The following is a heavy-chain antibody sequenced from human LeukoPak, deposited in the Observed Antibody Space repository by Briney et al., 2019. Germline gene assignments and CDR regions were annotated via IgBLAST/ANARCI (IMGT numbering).Heavy chain of an antibody. V-gene: IGHV4-39*07. J-gene: IGHJ4*02. D-gene: IGHD6-13*01. Sequence: PSETLSLTCTVSGGSISSSSYYWGWIRQPPGKGLEWIGSIYYSGSTFYNLSLKSRVTISVDTSKNQFSLKLSSVTAADTAVYYCARAPYDGPYSSSPDYWGQGTLVTVSS. CDR1: GGSISSSSYY. CDR3: ARAPYDGPYSSSPDY. CDR2: IYYSGST.